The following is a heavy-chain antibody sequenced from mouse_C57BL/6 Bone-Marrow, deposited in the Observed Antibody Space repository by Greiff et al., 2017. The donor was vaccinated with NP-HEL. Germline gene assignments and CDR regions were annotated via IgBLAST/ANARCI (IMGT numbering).Heavy chain of an antibody. CDR2: IRSKSNNYAT. CDR3: VRQDYYDYDEDAMDY. V-gene: IGHV10-1*01. D-gene: IGHD2-4*01. J-gene: IGHJ4*01. CDR1: GFSFNTYA. Sequence: GGGLVQPKGSLKLSCAASGFSFNTYAMNWVRQAPGKGLEWVARIRSKSNNYATYYADSVKDRFTISRDDSESMLYLQMNNLKTEDTAMYYCVRQDYYDYDEDAMDYWGQGTSVTVSS.